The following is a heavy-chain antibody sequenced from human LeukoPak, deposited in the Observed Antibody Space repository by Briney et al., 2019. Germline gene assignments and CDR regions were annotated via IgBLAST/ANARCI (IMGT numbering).Heavy chain of an antibody. D-gene: IGHD2-15*01. Sequence: GASVKVSCKASGYTFTSYGISWVRQAPGQGLEWMGWISAYNGNTNYAQKLQGRVTMTTDTSTSTAYMELRSLRSDDTAAYYCARDRCSGGSCSLDPWGQGTLVTVSS. CDR2: ISAYNGNT. CDR3: ARDRCSGGSCSLDP. J-gene: IGHJ5*02. V-gene: IGHV1-18*01. CDR1: GYTFTSYG.